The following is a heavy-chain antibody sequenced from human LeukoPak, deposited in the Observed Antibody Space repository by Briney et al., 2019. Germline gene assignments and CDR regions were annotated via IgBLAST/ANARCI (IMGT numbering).Heavy chain of an antibody. D-gene: IGHD1-26*01. Sequence: PSETLSLTCTVSGGSISSSSYYWGWIRQPPGKGLEWIGSIYYSGSTYYNPSLKSRVTISVDTSKNQFSLNLSSVTAADTAVYYCARNRYSGNYGLGAFDIWGQGTMVTVSS. V-gene: IGHV4-39*07. J-gene: IGHJ3*02. CDR1: GGSISSSSYY. CDR2: IYYSGST. CDR3: ARNRYSGNYGLGAFDI.